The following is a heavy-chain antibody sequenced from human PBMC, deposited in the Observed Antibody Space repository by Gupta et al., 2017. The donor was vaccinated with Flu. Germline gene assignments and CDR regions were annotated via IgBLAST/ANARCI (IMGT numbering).Heavy chain of an antibody. V-gene: IGHV3-9*01. D-gene: IGHD2-15*01. J-gene: IGHJ6*02. CDR3: AKMGGYFYYYYGMDV. Sequence: EVQLVESGGGLVQPGRSLRLSCAASGFTFDDYAMHWFRQAPGKGLEWVSGISWNSGSIGYADSVKGRFTISRDNAKNSLYLQMNSLRAEDTALYYCAKMGGYFYYYYGMDVWGQGTTVTVSS. CDR1: GFTFDDYA. CDR2: ISWNSGSI.